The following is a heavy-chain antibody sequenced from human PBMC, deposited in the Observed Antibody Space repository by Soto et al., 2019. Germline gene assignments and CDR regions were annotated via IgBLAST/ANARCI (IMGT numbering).Heavy chain of an antibody. CDR3: XXXXXXXXXXYVSYFXY. Sequence: QVQLVQSGAEVKKPGASVKVSCKASGYTFTSYGISWVRQAPGQGLEWMGWISAYNGDTNYAHKXXXXXXXXXXXXXXXXXXXXXXXXXXXXXXXXXXXXXXXXXXXYVSYFXY. CDR2: ISAYNGDT. V-gene: IGHV1-18*01. J-gene: IGHJ4*03. CDR1: GYTFTSYG.